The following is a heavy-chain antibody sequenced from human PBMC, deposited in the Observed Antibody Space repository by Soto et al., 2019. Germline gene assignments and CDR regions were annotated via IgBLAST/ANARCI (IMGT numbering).Heavy chain of an antibody. CDR1: GFTFSSYA. V-gene: IGHV3-23*01. J-gene: IGHJ4*02. D-gene: IGHD3-3*01. CDR2: LSGGGGRT. CDR3: AKDVRMAFDFWTDYPPSYDF. Sequence: EVQVLESGGGLVQPGGSLRLSCAASGFTFSSYAMDWVRQAPGKGLEWVSGLSGGGGRTYYADSVKGRFTISRDNAKNTLYLYMNSLRAEDTAIYYCAKDVRMAFDFWTDYPPSYDFWGQGTLVTVSS.